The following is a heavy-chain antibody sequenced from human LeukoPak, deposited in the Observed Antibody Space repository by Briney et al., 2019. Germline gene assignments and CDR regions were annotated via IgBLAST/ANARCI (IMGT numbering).Heavy chain of an antibody. Sequence: SETLSLTCTVSGVSISSISHAWGWSRQPPGKGLEWLGNIYNSGSSNYSPSLRSRVSISVDTSKNQFSLRLRSVTAADTAVYYCGRDTHLESWGQGILVTVFS. V-gene: IGHV4-39*01. CDR1: GVSISSISHA. CDR2: IYNSGSS. CDR3: GRDTHLES. J-gene: IGHJ4*02.